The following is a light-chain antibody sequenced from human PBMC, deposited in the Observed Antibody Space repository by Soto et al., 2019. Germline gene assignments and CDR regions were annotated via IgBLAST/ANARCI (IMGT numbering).Light chain of an antibody. CDR1: QSISSNY. CDR2: GAS. CDR3: QQYGSSPFT. J-gene: IGKJ3*01. V-gene: IGKV3-20*01. Sequence: EIVLTQSPGTLSSSPGERATLSCRASQSISSNYLAWYQHIPGQAPRLLIYGASSRATGIPDRFSGSGSGTDFTLTISRLEPEDFAVYYCQQYGSSPFTFGPGTKVDIK.